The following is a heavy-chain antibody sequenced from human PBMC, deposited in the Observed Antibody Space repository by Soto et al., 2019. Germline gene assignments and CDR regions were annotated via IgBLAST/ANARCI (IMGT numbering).Heavy chain of an antibody. V-gene: IGHV1-69*04. CDR1: GDTFSFYS. Sequence: QVQLVQSGAEVKRPGSSVKVSCKASGDTFSFYSINWVRQAPGLGLEWMGRVNPILSMSNYAQSFQGSVSMTADKSTSTAYMELSGLRSEDTAMYYCATSYGSGYRAFDYWGQGALVTVSS. J-gene: IGHJ4*02. CDR2: VNPILSMS. D-gene: IGHD3-10*01. CDR3: ATSYGSGYRAFDY.